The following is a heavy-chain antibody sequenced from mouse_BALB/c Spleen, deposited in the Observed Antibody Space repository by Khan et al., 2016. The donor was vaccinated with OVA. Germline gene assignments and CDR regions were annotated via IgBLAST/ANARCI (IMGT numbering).Heavy chain of an antibody. D-gene: IGHD2-12*01. V-gene: IGHV1-26*01. Sequence: EVQLQQSGPDLVKPGASVKISCKASGYSFTLYYMTWVRQSHGKSPEWIGRVNPNNGDTNYNQNFKGKAILTVDKSSNTAYMELRSLTSGDSAVFYCARGYEFFPYWGQGTLVTVSA. CDR1: GYSFTLYY. CDR2: VNPNNGDT. CDR3: ARGYEFFPY. J-gene: IGHJ3*01.